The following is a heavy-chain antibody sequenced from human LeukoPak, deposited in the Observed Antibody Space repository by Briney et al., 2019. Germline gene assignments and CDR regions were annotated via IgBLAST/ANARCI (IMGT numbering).Heavy chain of an antibody. V-gene: IGHV3-21*01. CDR2: VSTSSSYI. D-gene: IGHD6-13*01. CDR1: GFTFSSYT. J-gene: IGHJ4*02. CDR3: ARDIATAGHFAFDY. Sequence: GGSLRLSCAASGFTFSSYTMYWVRQGPGKGLEWVSSVSTSSSYIHYADSVKGRFTISRDNAKNSLFLQMNSLRAEDTAVYYCARDIATAGHFAFDYWGQGTLVTVSS.